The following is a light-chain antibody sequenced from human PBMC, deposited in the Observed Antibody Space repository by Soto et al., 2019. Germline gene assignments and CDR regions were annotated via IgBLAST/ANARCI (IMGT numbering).Light chain of an antibody. J-gene: IGKJ2*01. CDR3: QQYNNWPPMYT. V-gene: IGKV3-15*01. CDR1: QSVSNN. CDR2: GAS. Sequence: EIVMTQSPATLSVSPGERATLSCRASQSVSNNLAWYQWKPGQAPRLLIYGASTRATGTPDRFSGSGSGTEFTLTISSLQSEDFAVYYCQQYNNWPPMYTFGQGTKLEIK.